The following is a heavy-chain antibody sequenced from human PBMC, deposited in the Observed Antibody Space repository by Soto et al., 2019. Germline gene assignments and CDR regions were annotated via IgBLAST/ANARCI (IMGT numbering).Heavy chain of an antibody. Sequence: PSETLSLTCTVSGASITTFYWNWIRQSPGKGLEWIGYIFYSGSPNYNPSLKSRVTISVDTSQNQIPLKLSSVTAADTAVYYCASDRDGFDSWGRGTLVTVSS. J-gene: IGHJ5*01. CDR2: IFYSGSP. CDR3: ASDRDGFDS. V-gene: IGHV4-59*01. CDR1: GASITTFY.